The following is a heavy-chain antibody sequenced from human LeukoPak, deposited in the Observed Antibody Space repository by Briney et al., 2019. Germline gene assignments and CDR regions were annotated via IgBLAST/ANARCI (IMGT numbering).Heavy chain of an antibody. CDR3: ARGVYGGNSSY. CDR1: GFTFSSYA. V-gene: IGHV3-30*04. D-gene: IGHD4-23*01. CDR2: ISYDGSNK. Sequence: GGSLRLSCAASGFTFSSYAMHWVRQAPGKGLEWVAVISYDGSNKYYADSVKGRFTISRDNAKNSLYLQMNSLRAEDTAVYYCARGVYGGNSSYWGQGTLVTVSS. J-gene: IGHJ4*02.